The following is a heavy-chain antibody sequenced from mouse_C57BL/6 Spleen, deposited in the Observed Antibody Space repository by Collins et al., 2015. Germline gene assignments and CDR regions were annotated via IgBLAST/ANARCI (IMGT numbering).Heavy chain of an antibody. D-gene: IGHD1-1*01. CDR2: INPNYGST. V-gene: IGHV1-39*01. CDR3: VSGSKRDAMDY. Sequence: EFRLQQSGPELVKPGASVKISCKASGYSFTDYNMNWVKQSNGKSLEWIGVINPNYGSTSYNQKFKGKATLTVDQSSSTAYMQLNSLTSEDSEVYYCVSGSKRDAMDYWGQGTSVTVSS. J-gene: IGHJ4*01. CDR1: GYSFTDYN.